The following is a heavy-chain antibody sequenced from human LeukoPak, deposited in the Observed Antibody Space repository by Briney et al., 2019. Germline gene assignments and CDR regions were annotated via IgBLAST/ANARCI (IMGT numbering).Heavy chain of an antibody. J-gene: IGHJ4*02. D-gene: IGHD3-22*01. CDR2: IIPIFGTA. CDR1: GGTFSSYA. V-gene: IGHV1-69*13. Sequence: SVTVSCTASGGTFSSYAISWVRQAPGQGLEWMGGIIPIFGTANYAQKFQGRVTITADESTSTAYMELSSLRSEDTAVYYCATISGYYYSGFDYWGQGTLVTVSS. CDR3: ATISGYYYSGFDY.